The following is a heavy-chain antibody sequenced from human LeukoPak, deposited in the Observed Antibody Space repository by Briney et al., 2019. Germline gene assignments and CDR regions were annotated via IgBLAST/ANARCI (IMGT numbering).Heavy chain of an antibody. D-gene: IGHD3-22*01. CDR1: GFTFSSYG. V-gene: IGHV3-30*02. J-gene: IGHJ4*02. CDR3: ARWRHGEYYYDSSGYYFDY. Sequence: GGSLRLSCAASGFTFSSYGMHWVRQAPGKGLEWVAFIRYDGSNKYYADSVKGRFPISRDNSKNTLYLQMNSLRAEDTAVYYCARWRHGEYYYDSSGYYFDYWGQGTLVTVSS. CDR2: IRYDGSNK.